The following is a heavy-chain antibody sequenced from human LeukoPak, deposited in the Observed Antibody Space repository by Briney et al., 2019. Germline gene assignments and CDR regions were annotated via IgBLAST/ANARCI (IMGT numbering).Heavy chain of an antibody. Sequence: TSETLSLTCAVYGESSSGYYWTWIRQSPGKGLEWIGEINHSGSTNYNPSLKSRVTVSVDTSKSQFSLKLRSVTAADTAMYYCARRGSASTLDYWGQGTLVTVSS. J-gene: IGHJ4*02. CDR3: ARRGSASTLDY. D-gene: IGHD2-2*01. CDR1: GESSSGYY. CDR2: INHSGST. V-gene: IGHV4-34*01.